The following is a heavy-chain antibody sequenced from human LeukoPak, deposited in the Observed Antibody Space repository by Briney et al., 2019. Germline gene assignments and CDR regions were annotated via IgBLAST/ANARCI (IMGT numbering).Heavy chain of an antibody. CDR3: TKDGPNWGSDFDY. V-gene: IGHV3-33*06. D-gene: IGHD7-27*01. Sequence: GGSLRLSCAASGFTFSNYGMHWVRQAPGKGLEWVTAIWYDGSNKYYADSVKGRFTISRDNSKNTLYLQMNSLRAEDTAVYYCTKDGPNWGSDFDYWGQGTLVTVSS. CDR1: GFTFSNYG. CDR2: IWYDGSNK. J-gene: IGHJ4*02.